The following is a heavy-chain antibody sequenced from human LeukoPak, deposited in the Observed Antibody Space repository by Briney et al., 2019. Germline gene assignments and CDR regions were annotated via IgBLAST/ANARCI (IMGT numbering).Heavy chain of an antibody. D-gene: IGHD2-2*01. CDR1: GFTFSNHA. Sequence: PGGSLRLSCAASGFTFSNHAMSWVRQTPGKGLQWISVISGSGRTTEYADSVKGRFTISRDNAKNSLYLQMNSLRAEDTAVYYCARGGTYQPLLGYWGQGTLVTVSS. V-gene: IGHV3-23*01. CDR3: ARGGTYQPLLGY. CDR2: ISGSGRTT. J-gene: IGHJ4*02.